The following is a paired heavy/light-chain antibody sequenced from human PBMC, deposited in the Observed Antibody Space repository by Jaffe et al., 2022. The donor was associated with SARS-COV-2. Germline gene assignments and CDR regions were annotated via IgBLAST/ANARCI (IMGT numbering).Heavy chain of an antibody. CDR2: TNSDGSST. CDR1: GFTLSNYW. J-gene: IGHJ6*02. CDR3: ARDGYCSGGRCYGMDV. V-gene: IGHV3-74*01. D-gene: IGHD2-15*01. Sequence: EVQLVESGGDLVQPGGSLRLSCAASGFTLSNYWMHWVRQVPGKGLVWVSRTNSDGSSTTYADSVKGRFTISRDNAKNTLYLQMNSLRVEDTAVFYCARDGYCSGGRCYGMDVWGQGTTVTVSS.
Light chain of an antibody. CDR3: SSYISGSTLVV. J-gene: IGLJ2*01. V-gene: IGLV2-14*03. Sequence: QSALTQPASVSGSPGQSITISCTGTSRDVGGNNYVSWYQLHPGKAPKLLIYDVSNRPSGVSNRFSGSKSGDTASLTISGLQADDEADYSCSSYISGSTLVVFGGGTKLTVL. CDR1: SRDVGGNNY. CDR2: DVS.